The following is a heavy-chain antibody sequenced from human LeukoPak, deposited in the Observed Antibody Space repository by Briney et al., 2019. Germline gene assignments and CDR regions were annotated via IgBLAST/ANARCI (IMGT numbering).Heavy chain of an antibody. CDR1: GGTFSIYN. Sequence: SVKLSCNASGGTFSIYNISWVRQAPGQGLEWMGRIIPILGIANYAQEFQGRVTITADKSTSTAYMELSSLRSEDTAVYYCARDGITVTPPYYSGMDVWGQGTTVTVSS. J-gene: IGHJ6*02. V-gene: IGHV1-69*04. CDR2: IIPILGIA. CDR3: ARDGITVTPPYYSGMDV. D-gene: IGHD4-11*01.